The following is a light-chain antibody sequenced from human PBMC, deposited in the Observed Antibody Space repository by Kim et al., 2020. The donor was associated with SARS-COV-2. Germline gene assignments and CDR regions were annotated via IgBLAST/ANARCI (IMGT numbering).Light chain of an antibody. CDR2: EVS. Sequence: QSALTQPPSVSGSPGQSVTISCTGTRTDVGSYNRVSWYQQPPGTAPKLIICEVSNRPSGVPDRFSGSKSGNTASLTISGLQPEDEADYYCSSYTSSNTWVFGGGTQLTVL. V-gene: IGLV2-18*02. CDR1: RTDVGSYNR. J-gene: IGLJ3*02. CDR3: SSYTSSNTWV.